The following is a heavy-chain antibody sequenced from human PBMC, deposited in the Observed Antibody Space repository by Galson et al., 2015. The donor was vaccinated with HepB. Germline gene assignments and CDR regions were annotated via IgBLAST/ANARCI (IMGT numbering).Heavy chain of an antibody. Sequence: SLRLSCAASGFTFRSYWMHWVRQAPGKGLVWVSGINSDDSSTIYADSVKGRFITSRDNSKKTLYLYMNRLRAEDTAVYYCAREDPLASFDYWGQGTLVTVSS. CDR1: GFTFRSYW. V-gene: IGHV3-74*01. J-gene: IGHJ4*02. CDR2: INSDDSST. CDR3: AREDPLASFDY.